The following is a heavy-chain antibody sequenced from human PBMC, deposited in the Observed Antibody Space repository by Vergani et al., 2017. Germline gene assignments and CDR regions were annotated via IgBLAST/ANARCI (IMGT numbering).Heavy chain of an antibody. CDR1: GYTLTELS. Sequence: QVQLVQSGAEVKKPGASVKVSCKVSGYTLTELSMHWVRQAPGKGLEWMGGIIPILGTANYAQKFQGRVTITADESTSTAYMELSSLRSEDTAVYYCASVPPGYYYMDVWGKGTTVTVSS. CDR2: IIPILGTA. V-gene: IGHV1-69*13. CDR3: ASVPPGYYYMDV. J-gene: IGHJ6*03.